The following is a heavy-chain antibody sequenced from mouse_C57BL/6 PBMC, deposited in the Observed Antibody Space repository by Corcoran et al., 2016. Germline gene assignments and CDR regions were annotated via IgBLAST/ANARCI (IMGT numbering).Heavy chain of an antibody. CDR3: ARRGGGNPPDFDV. CDR1: GYTFTTYG. D-gene: IGHD2-1*01. V-gene: IGHV9-3*01. J-gene: IGHJ1*03. Sequence: QIQLVQSGPELKKPGETVKISCKASGYTFTTYGMSWVKQAPGKGLKWMGWINTYSGVPTYADDFKGRFAFSLETSASTAYLQINNLKNEDTATYFCARRGGGNPPDFDVWGTGTTVTVSS. CDR2: INTYSGVP.